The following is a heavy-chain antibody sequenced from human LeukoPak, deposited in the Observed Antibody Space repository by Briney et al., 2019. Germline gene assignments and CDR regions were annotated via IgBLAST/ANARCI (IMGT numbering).Heavy chain of an antibody. D-gene: IGHD5-18*01. Sequence: PRGSLRDSCAASGFTFSSYWMHWVRQAPGKGLVWVSRINTDGSSTSYADSVKGRFTISRDNAKNTLHLQMNSLRAEDTAVYYCASLRGYRYGPLVYWGQDPRLTLSS. CDR1: GFTFSSYW. J-gene: IGHJ4*02. CDR3: ASLRGYRYGPLVY. CDR2: INTDGSST. V-gene: IGHV3-74*01.